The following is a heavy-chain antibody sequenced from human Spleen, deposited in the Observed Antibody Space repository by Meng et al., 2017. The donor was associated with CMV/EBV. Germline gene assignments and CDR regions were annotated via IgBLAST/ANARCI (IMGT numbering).Heavy chain of an antibody. D-gene: IGHD6-6*01. CDR3: AKPANPEYSSSSAAFDI. Sequence: LSLTCAASGFTFDNYAMHWVRQATGKGLEWVSGISWSSGSIDYVVSVKGRFTISRDSAKNSLYLQMNSLRPGDTALYYCAKPANPEYSSSSAAFDIWGQGTMVTVSS. CDR2: ISWSSGSI. J-gene: IGHJ3*02. CDR1: GFTFDNYA. V-gene: IGHV3-9*01.